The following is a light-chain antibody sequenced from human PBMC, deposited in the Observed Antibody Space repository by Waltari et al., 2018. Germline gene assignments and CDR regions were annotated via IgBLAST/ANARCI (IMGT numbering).Light chain of an antibody. CDR3: QQRANWPPLT. CDR2: AAS. CDR1: QSVYNF. V-gene: IGKV3-11*01. Sequence: EVVLTQSPATLSLSPGERATLPCRASQSVYNFLAWYQQKPGQAPRLLIYAASQRATGIPARFSGSGSGTDFTLTISSLAPEDVAVYYCQQRANWPPLTFGGGTKVEIK. J-gene: IGKJ4*01.